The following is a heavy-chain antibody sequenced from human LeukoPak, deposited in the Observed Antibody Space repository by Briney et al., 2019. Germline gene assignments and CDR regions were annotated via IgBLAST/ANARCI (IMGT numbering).Heavy chain of an antibody. V-gene: IGHV3-48*01. J-gene: IGHJ4*02. CDR1: GFTFSDYS. Sequence: GSLRLSCAASGFTFSDYSMNWVRQAPGKGLEWISYIGISRGNTKYADSVKGRVTISGDKAKNSLYLQMNSLRVEDTAVYYCARASTYAFDTWGQGTLVTASS. CDR3: ARASTYAFDT. CDR2: IGISRGNT.